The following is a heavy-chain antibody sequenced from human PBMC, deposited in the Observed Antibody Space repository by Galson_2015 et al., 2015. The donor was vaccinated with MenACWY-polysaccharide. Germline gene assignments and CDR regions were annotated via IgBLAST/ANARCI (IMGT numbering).Heavy chain of an antibody. J-gene: IGHJ5*02. V-gene: IGHV3-48*02. CDR3: ARRGLYSSSSGGLDH. Sequence: SLRLSCAVSGFTFSSYSMNRVRQAPGKGLEWLSYISSSSGTVYYADSVRGRFTISRDNAKNSLYLQMNRPRDEDTAIYYCARRGLYSSSSGGLDHWGQGTLVTVSS. D-gene: IGHD6-6*01. CDR2: ISSSSGTV. CDR1: GFTFSSYS.